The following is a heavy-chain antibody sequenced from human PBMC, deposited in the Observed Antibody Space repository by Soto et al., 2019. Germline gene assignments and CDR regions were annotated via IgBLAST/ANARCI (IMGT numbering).Heavy chain of an antibody. CDR1: GGTFSSYA. V-gene: IGHV1-69*01. D-gene: IGHD5-12*01. J-gene: IGHJ4*02. Sequence: QVQLVQSGAEVKKPGSSVKVSCKASGGTFSSYAISWVRQAPGQGLEWMGGIIPIVGTANYAQKFQGRVTSNADESTSTAYMELSSLRSDDTAVYYCARELRGDGYEPGLFDYWGQGTLVTVSS. CDR2: IIPIVGTA. CDR3: ARELRGDGYEPGLFDY.